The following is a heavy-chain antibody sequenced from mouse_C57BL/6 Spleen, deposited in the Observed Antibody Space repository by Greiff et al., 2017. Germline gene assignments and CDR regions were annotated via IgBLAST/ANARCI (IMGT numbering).Heavy chain of an antibody. CDR3: ARMVPFTTVVATDDY. CDR2: IYPSDSET. J-gene: IGHJ2*01. CDR1: GYTFTSYW. Sequence: QVQLQQPGAELVRPGSSVKLSCKASGYTFTSYWMDWVKQRPGQGLEWIGNIYPSDSETHYNQKFKGKATLTVDKSSRTAYMQLSSLTSEDSAVYYCARMVPFTTVVATDDYWGQGTTLTVSS. V-gene: IGHV1-61*01. D-gene: IGHD1-1*01.